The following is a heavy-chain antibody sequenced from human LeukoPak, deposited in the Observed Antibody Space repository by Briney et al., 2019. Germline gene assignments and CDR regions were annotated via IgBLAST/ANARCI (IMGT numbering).Heavy chain of an antibody. J-gene: IGHJ6*02. CDR3: ARSGYDILTGPYYAMDV. D-gene: IGHD3-9*01. CDR1: GYTFTSYD. Sequence: ASVKVSCKASGYTFTSYDINWVRQATGQGLEWMGWMNPNSGNTGYAQKFQGRVTMTRNTSISTAYMELSSLRSEDTVVYYCARSGYDILTGPYYAMDVWGQGTTVTVSS. V-gene: IGHV1-8*01. CDR2: MNPNSGNT.